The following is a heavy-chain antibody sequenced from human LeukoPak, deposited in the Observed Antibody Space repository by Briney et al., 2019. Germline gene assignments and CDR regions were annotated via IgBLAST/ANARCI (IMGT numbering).Heavy chain of an antibody. V-gene: IGHV3-23*01. CDR2: ISASGDST. D-gene: IGHD3-22*01. CDR1: GFTFSSYA. J-gene: IGHJ4*02. Sequence: PGGSLRLSCAASGFTFSSYAMSWVRQAPGKGLEWVSAISASGDSTYYADSVKGRFTISRDISKNTLYLQMNSLRVDDTAVYYCARGGYDSSGYYYDEFDYWGQGTLVTVSS. CDR3: ARGGYDSSGYYYDEFDY.